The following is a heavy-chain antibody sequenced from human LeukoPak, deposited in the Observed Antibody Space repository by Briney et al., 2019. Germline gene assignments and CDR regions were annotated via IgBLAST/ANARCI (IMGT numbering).Heavy chain of an antibody. D-gene: IGHD6-19*01. CDR1: GGSISSYY. Sequence: SETLSLTCTVSGGSISSYYWNWIRQPPGKGLEWIGYIYYSGSTSYNPSLKSRVTISVDTSKNQFSLKLSSVTAADTAVYHCARGSSSGWFLGDVWGKGTTVTVSS. V-gene: IGHV4-59*01. J-gene: IGHJ6*04. CDR3: ARGSSSGWFLGDV. CDR2: IYYSGST.